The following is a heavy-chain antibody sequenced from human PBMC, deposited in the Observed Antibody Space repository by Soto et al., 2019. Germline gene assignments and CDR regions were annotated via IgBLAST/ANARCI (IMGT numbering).Heavy chain of an antibody. CDR1: GGSITGYY. CDR2: IHYSGST. V-gene: IGHV4-59*08. CDR3: ARHSYYSNPLRFDP. D-gene: IGHD4-4*01. Sequence: QVQLQESGPGLVQPSETLSLTCTVSGGSITGYYWSWIRQPPGKGPEWIGNIHYSGSTNYNPSLKSRVARSVDASKNQFSRRLSSVTAAETAVYYCARHSYYSNPLRFDPWGQGTLVTVSS. J-gene: IGHJ5*02.